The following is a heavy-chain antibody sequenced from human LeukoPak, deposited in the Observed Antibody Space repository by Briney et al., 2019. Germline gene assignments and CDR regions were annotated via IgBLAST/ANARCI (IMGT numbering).Heavy chain of an antibody. Sequence: GASVKVSCKASGYTFTSYYMHWVRQAPGQGLEWMGIINPSGGSTSYAQKFQGRVTMTRDTSTSTVYMELSSLRSEDTAVYYCASDQRGLGDAFDIWGQGTMVTVSS. J-gene: IGHJ3*02. CDR3: ASDQRGLGDAFDI. CDR1: GYTFTSYY. D-gene: IGHD6-19*01. CDR2: INPSGGST. V-gene: IGHV1-46*01.